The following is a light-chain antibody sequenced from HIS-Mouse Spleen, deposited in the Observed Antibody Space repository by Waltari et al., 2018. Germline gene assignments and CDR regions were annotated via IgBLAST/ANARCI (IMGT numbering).Light chain of an antibody. J-gene: IGKJ2*01. CDR1: QGISRY. Sequence: AIRMTQSPSSLSASTGDRVTITCRASQGISRYLAWYQQKPGKAPKLLSYAASTLQSGVPSRFSGSGSGTDFTLTISCLQSEDFATYYCQQYYSYPYTFGQGTKLEIK. CDR3: QQYYSYPYT. V-gene: IGKV1-8*01. CDR2: AAS.